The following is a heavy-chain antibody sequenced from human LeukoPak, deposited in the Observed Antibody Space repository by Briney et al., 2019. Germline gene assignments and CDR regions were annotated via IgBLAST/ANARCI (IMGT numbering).Heavy chain of an antibody. J-gene: IGHJ4*02. CDR3: ARGIKWLAKTFDY. Sequence: PSETLSLTCTVSGGSISSSSYYWGWIRQPPGKGLEWIGSIYYSGSTYYNPSPKSRVTISVDTSKNQFSLKLSSVTAADTAVYYCARGIKWLAKTFDYWGQGTLVTVSS. CDR2: IYYSGST. CDR1: GGSISSSSYY. D-gene: IGHD5-12*01. V-gene: IGHV4-39*07.